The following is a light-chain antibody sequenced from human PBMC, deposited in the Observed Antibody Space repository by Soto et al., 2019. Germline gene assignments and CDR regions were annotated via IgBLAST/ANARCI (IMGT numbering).Light chain of an antibody. CDR3: SSYTSSSTLYV. CDR2: EVS. CDR1: SSDVGGYNY. Sequence: QSALTQPASVSGSPGQSITIYCTGTSSDVGGYNYVSWYQQHPGKAPKPMIYEVSNRPSGVSNRFSGSKSGNTASLTISGLQAEDEADYYCSSYTSSSTLYVFGTGTKVTAL. V-gene: IGLV2-14*01. J-gene: IGLJ1*01.